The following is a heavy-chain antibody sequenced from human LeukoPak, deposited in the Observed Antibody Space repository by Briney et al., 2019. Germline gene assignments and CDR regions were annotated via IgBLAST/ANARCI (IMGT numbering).Heavy chain of an antibody. Sequence: GGSLRLSCAASGFTFSNAWMSWVRQAPGKGLEGVSAISGSGGSTYYADSVKGRFTISRDNSKNTLYLQMNSLRAEDTAVYYCAKDDWNWPILFDYWGQGTLVTVSS. CDR2: ISGSGGST. CDR3: AKDDWNWPILFDY. D-gene: IGHD1-7*01. J-gene: IGHJ4*02. CDR1: GFTFSNAW. V-gene: IGHV3-23*01.